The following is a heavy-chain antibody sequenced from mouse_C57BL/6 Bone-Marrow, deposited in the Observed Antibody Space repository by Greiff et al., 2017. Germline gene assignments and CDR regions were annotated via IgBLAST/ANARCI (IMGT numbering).Heavy chain of an antibody. Sequence: VQLQESGAELVKPGASVKLSCKACGYIFTEYTIHWVKQRCGQGLEWIGWFYPGSGSIKYNERFKDKATLTAVKSSNTVYMELSRLTSEYSAVYFCARYERYYDYEGYFDYWGPCATLPVSS. CDR1: GYIFTEYT. CDR2: FYPGSGSI. V-gene: IGHV1-62-2*01. J-gene: IGHJ2*01. D-gene: IGHD2-4*01. CDR3: ARYERYYDYEGYFDY.